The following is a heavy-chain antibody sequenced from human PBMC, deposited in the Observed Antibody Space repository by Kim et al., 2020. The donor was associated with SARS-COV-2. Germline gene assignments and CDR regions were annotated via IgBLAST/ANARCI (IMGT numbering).Heavy chain of an antibody. Sequence: GGSLRLSCAASGFTFSSYAMSWVRQAPGKGLEWVSAISGSGGSTYYADSVKGRFTISRDNSKNTLYLQMNSLRAEDTAVYYCAKSLFYRSITVTTIDYWGQGTLVTVSS. CDR1: GFTFSSYA. CDR3: AKSLFYRSITVTTIDY. CDR2: ISGSGGST. V-gene: IGHV3-23*01. D-gene: IGHD4-17*01. J-gene: IGHJ4*02.